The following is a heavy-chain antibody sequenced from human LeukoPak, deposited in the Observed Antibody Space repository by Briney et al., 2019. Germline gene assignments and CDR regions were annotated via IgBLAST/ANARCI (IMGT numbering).Heavy chain of an antibody. CDR3: ARDWYSGSQGY. Sequence: GGSLRLSCAASGFTFSSYWMHWVRQAPGKGLVWVSRINTDGSTTIYADSVKGRFTIFRDNAKNTLYLQMNSLRDEDTAVYYCARDWYSGSQGYWGQGTLVTVSS. V-gene: IGHV3-74*01. CDR1: GFTFSSYW. CDR2: INTDGSTT. J-gene: IGHJ4*02. D-gene: IGHD1-26*01.